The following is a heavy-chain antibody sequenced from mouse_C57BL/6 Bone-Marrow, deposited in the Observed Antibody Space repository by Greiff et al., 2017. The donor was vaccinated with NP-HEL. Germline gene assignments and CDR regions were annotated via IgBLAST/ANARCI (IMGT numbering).Heavy chain of an antibody. Sequence: QVQLQQSGPELVKPGASVKISCKASGYAFSSSWMNWVKQRPGKGLEWIGRIYPGDGDTNYNGKFKGKATLTADKSSSTAYMQLSGLASEDSAVYFCARALDYWGQGTTLTVSS. CDR3: ARALDY. CDR2: IYPGDGDT. CDR1: GYAFSSSW. J-gene: IGHJ2*01. V-gene: IGHV1-82*01.